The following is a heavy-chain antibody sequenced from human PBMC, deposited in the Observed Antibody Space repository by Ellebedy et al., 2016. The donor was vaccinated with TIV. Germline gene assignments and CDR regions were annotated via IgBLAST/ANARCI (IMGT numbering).Heavy chain of an antibody. J-gene: IGHJ3*02. D-gene: IGHD2-21*02. CDR3: ATQRNGIFCGGDCGPFDI. Sequence: GESLKISXKGSGYSFTSYWIGWVRQMPGKGLEWMGIIYPGDSDTRYSPSFQGQVTISVDKSINTAYLQWSSLKASDTAMYYCATQRNGIFCGGDCGPFDIWGQGTMVTVSS. V-gene: IGHV5-51*01. CDR2: IYPGDSDT. CDR1: GYSFTSYW.